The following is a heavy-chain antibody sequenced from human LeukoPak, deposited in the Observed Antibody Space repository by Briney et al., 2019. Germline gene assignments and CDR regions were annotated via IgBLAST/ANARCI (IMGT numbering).Heavy chain of an antibody. D-gene: IGHD5-18*01. Sequence: GGSLRLSCAASGFTFSDYYMSWVRQAPGKGLEWVSAISGSGGSTYYADSVKGRFTISRDNSKNTLYLQMNSLRAEDTAVYYCAKEDTGYSYGGNFDYWGQGTLVTVSS. CDR3: AKEDTGYSYGGNFDY. CDR2: ISGSGGST. V-gene: IGHV3-23*01. J-gene: IGHJ4*02. CDR1: GFTFSDYY.